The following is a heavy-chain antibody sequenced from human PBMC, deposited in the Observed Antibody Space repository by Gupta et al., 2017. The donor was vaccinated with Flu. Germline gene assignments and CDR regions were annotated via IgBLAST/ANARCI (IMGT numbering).Heavy chain of an antibody. J-gene: IGHJ4*02. D-gene: IGHD4/OR15-4a*01. V-gene: IGHV4-39*02. CDR2: ICYTGAN. Sequence: QLQLQDSGPGLVKSTDTLSLTCTVSGSSLSGSSSYLGWTRQPPGEGLEWIASICYTGANYSDPSLQGRVSIAMDTSKNNFSLQVTAVTAADTAVYYCVSLDKDYADRGPTQRSDVWCRGTLVTVSS. CDR3: VSLDKDYADRGPTQRSDV. CDR1: GSSLSGSSSY.